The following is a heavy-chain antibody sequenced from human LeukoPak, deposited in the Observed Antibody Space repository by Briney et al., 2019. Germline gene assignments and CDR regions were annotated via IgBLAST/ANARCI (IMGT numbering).Heavy chain of an antibody. D-gene: IGHD3-16*01. V-gene: IGHV4-59*01. CDR1: GGSISSYY. Sequence: SETLSLTCTVSGGSISSYYWSWIRQPPGKGLEWIGYIYYSGSTNYNPSLKSRVTVSVDTSKNQFSLKLNSLTTADTAVYYCTRGAGWLIDYWGQGILVTVSS. CDR3: TRGAGWLIDY. CDR2: IYYSGST. J-gene: IGHJ4*02.